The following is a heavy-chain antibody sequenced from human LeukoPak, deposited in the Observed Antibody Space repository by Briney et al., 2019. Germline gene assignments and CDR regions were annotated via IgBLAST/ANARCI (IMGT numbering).Heavy chain of an antibody. CDR3: AKEPSSGRNPTRNFDY. J-gene: IGHJ4*02. CDR1: GFTFSSYA. Sequence: QAGGSLRLSCAVSGFTFSSYAMSWVRQAPGKGLEWVSGISGSGGSTYYADSVKGRVTISRDNSKNTLYLQMNSLRAEDTAVYYCAKEPSSGRNPTRNFDYWGQGTLVTVSS. V-gene: IGHV3-23*01. D-gene: IGHD6-19*01. CDR2: ISGSGGST.